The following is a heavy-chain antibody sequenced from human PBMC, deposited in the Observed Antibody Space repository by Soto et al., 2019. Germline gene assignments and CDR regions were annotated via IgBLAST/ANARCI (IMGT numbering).Heavy chain of an antibody. D-gene: IGHD1-26*01. J-gene: IGHJ4*02. Sequence: QVQLVQSGAEVKKPGSSVKVSCKASGGTFSSYSINWVRQAPGQGLEWMGEIIPIFGTANYAQKFKGRVTITADESTSKAYMELSSLRSEDTAVYYCARDGGRHSGGIDYWGQGPLVTVSS. V-gene: IGHV1-69*01. CDR1: GGTFSSYS. CDR2: IIPIFGTA. CDR3: ARDGGRHSGGIDY.